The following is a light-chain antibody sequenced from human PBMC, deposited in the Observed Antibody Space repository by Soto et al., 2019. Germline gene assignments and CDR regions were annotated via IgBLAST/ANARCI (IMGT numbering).Light chain of an antibody. V-gene: IGKV1-5*01. CDR1: QSISNW. J-gene: IGKJ1*01. CDR3: QQYNSYS. Sequence: DRPIPPLSSTPPASVGDRITLTCRASQSISNWLAWYQQKPGKAPKLLIYHASSLESGVPSRFSGSGSGTEFTLTISSLQPDDFATYYCQQYNSYSFGQGTKVDNK. CDR2: HAS.